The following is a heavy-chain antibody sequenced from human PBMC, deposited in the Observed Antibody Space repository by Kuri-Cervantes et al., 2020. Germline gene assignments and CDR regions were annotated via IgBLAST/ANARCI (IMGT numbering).Heavy chain of an antibody. CDR3: AREWTGFDY. Sequence: GSLRLSCAASGFTFSSYEMNWVRQAPGEGLEWIGSIYHSGSTYYNPSLKSRVTISVDTSKNQFSLKLSSVTAADTAVYYCAREWTGFDYWGQGTLVTVSS. CDR1: GFTFSSYE. CDR2: IYHSGST. V-gene: IGHV4-38-2*02. J-gene: IGHJ4*02. D-gene: IGHD3/OR15-3a*01.